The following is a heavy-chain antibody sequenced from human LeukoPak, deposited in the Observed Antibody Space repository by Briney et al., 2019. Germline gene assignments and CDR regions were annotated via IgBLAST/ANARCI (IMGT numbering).Heavy chain of an antibody. J-gene: IGHJ6*03. CDR3: ARNRQITMVRGVYYYYYMDV. Sequence: ASVKVSCKASGGTFSSYAISWVRQAPGQGLEWMGGIIPIFGTANYAQKFQGRVTITADESTSTAYMELSSLRSEDTAVYYCARNRQITMVRGVYYYYYMDVWGKGTTVTVSS. CDR2: IIPIFGTA. CDR1: GGTFSSYA. D-gene: IGHD3-10*01. V-gene: IGHV1-69*13.